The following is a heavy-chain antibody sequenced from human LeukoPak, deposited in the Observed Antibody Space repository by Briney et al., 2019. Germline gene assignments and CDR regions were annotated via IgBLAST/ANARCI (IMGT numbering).Heavy chain of an antibody. CDR1: GGSISSSNW. J-gene: IGHJ3*02. D-gene: IGHD6-6*01. CDR3: ARTSIAARRANAFDI. CDR2: IYHSGST. V-gene: IGHV4-4*02. Sequence: PSGTLSLTCAVSGGSISSSNWWSWVRQPPGKGLEWIGEIYHSGSTNYNPSLKSRVTISLDKSKNQFSLKLSSVTAADTAVYYCARTSIAARRANAFDIWGQGTMVTVSS.